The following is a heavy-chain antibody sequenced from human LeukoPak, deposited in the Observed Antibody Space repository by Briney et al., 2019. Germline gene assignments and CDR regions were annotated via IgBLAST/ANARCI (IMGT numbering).Heavy chain of an antibody. Sequence: SETLSLTCTVSGSSISTYYWSWIRQPPGKGLEWIGYIYYSRSTNYNPSLKSRVTMSVDTSKNQFSLRLSSVTAADTAVYYCARDSERGYYYGMDVWGKGTAVTVSS. CDR1: GSSISTYY. CDR3: ARDSERGYYYGMDV. V-gene: IGHV4-59*01. CDR2: IYYSRST. J-gene: IGHJ6*04. D-gene: IGHD3-16*01.